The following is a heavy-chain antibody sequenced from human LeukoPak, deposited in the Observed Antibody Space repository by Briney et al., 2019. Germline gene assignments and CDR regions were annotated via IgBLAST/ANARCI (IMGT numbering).Heavy chain of an antibody. Sequence: GGSLRLSCAASGFTFSSYAMSWVRQAPGKGLEWVSAISGSSGSTYYADSVKGRFTISRDNSKNTLYLQMNSLRAEDTAVYYGAKSASYYGSGYFFDFWGQGTLVTVSS. CDR3: AKSASYYGSGYFFDF. D-gene: IGHD3-10*01. CDR2: ISGSSGST. CDR1: GFTFSSYA. J-gene: IGHJ4*02. V-gene: IGHV3-23*01.